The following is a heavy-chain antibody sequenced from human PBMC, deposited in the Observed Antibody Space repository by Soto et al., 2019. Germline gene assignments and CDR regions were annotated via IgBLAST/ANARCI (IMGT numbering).Heavy chain of an antibody. CDR3: ARDMTTVTPGKYYYYYGMDV. CDR1: GFTFSSYG. D-gene: IGHD4-17*01. J-gene: IGHJ6*02. Sequence: GGSLRLSCAASGFTFSSYGMHWVRQAPGKGLEWVALISYDGSNKYYVDSVKGRFTISRDNSKNTLYLQMNSLRAEDTAVYYCARDMTTVTPGKYYYYYGMDVWGQGTTVTVS. V-gene: IGHV3-30*03. CDR2: ISYDGSNK.